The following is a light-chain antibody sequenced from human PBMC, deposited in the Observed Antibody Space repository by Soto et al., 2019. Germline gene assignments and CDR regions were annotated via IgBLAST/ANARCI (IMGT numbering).Light chain of an antibody. Sequence: DVQMTQSPSSLSASVGDRGTITCRASQSISSYLNWYQQKPGTAPKLLIYAASSLQSGVPSRFSGSGSGTDLTLTISSLKPEDCATYYCQQSYSTPPTFGGGTKVDIK. V-gene: IGKV1-39*01. CDR1: QSISSY. CDR2: AAS. CDR3: QQSYSTPPT. J-gene: IGKJ4*01.